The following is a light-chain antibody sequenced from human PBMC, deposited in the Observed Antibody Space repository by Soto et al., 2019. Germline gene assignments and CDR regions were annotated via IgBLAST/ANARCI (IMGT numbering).Light chain of an antibody. J-gene: IGKJ5*01. CDR1: HSVSSN. CDR3: QQYNDWPPIT. CDR2: DAS. V-gene: IGKV3-15*01. Sequence: IGVTLSPSALSVSPGERATLSCRASHSVSSNLAWYQQKPGQAPRLLIYDASTRATVIPARFSGSGSGTEFTLTISSLQSEDFAVYYCQQYNDWPPITFGQGTRLEIK.